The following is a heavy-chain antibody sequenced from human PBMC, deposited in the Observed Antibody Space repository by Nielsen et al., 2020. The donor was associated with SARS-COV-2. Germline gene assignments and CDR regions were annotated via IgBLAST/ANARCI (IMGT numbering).Heavy chain of an antibody. V-gene: IGHV1-2*06. Sequence: ASVKVSCKASGYIFTGYYIHWVRQAPGQGLEWVGRINTNNGDTNSAQKFLGRVTVTRDTSFNTVYMEMTSLRSDDTAIYYCAGFGPGESAFDVWGQGTVVTVSS. D-gene: IGHD7-27*01. CDR2: INTNNGDT. CDR1: GYIFTGYY. CDR3: AGFGPGESAFDV. J-gene: IGHJ3*01.